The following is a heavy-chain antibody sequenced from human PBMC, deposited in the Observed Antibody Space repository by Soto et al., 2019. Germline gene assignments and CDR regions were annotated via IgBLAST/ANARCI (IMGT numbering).Heavy chain of an antibody. CDR1: GYSFTSYW. V-gene: IGHV5-51*01. J-gene: IGHJ6*02. D-gene: IGHD3-16*01. CDR2: IYPGDSDT. Sequence: GESLKISCKGSGYSFTSYWIGWVRQMPGKGLEWMGIIYPGDSDTRYSPSFQGQVTISADKSISTAYLQWSSLKASDTAMYYCGRRMIRLYYYYGMDVWGQGTTVTVSS. CDR3: GRRMIRLYYYYGMDV.